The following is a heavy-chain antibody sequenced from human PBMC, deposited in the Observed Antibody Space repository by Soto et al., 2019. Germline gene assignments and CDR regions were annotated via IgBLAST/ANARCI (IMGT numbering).Heavy chain of an antibody. CDR2: ISGSGGST. J-gene: IGHJ4*02. D-gene: IGHD3-22*01. V-gene: IGHV3-23*01. CDR1: GFTFSSYA. Sequence: LRLSCAASGFTFSSYAMSWVRQAPGKGLEWVSAISGSGGSTYYADSVKGRFTISRDNSKNTLYLQMNSLRAEDTAVYYCATLYDSSGYIVYWGQGTLVTVSS. CDR3: ATLYDSSGYIVY.